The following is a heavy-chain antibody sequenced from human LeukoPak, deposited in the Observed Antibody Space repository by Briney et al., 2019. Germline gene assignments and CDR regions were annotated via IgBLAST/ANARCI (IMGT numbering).Heavy chain of an antibody. V-gene: IGHV3-13*05. CDR1: GFTFSSYD. CDR2: IGTAGDP. CDR3: ARGTYYGSGSYYYDGLNYYYGMDV. Sequence: GGSLRLSCAASGFTFSSYDMHWVRQATGKGLEWVSAIGTAGDPYYPGSVKGRFTISRENAKNSLYLQMNSLRDGDTAVYYCARGTYYGSGSYYYDGLNYYYGMDVWGKGTTVTVSS. J-gene: IGHJ6*04. D-gene: IGHD3-10*01.